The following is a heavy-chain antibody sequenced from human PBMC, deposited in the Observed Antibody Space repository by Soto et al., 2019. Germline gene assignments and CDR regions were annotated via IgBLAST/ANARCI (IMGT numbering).Heavy chain of an antibody. J-gene: IGHJ6*02. CDR2: INHSGST. CDR1: GGSFSGYY. V-gene: IGHV4-34*01. D-gene: IGHD2-2*02. CDR3: ARGGRYCSSTSCYNYYYYYGMDV. Sequence: SETLSLTCAVYGGSFSGYYWSWIRQPPGKGLEWIGEINHSGSTNYNPSLKSRVTISVDTSKNQFSLKLSSVTAADTAVYYCARGGRYCSSTSCYNYYYYYGMDVWGQGTTVTVSS.